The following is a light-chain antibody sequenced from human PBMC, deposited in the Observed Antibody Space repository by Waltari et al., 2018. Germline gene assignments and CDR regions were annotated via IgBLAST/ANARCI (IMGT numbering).Light chain of an antibody. J-gene: IGKJ5*01. CDR2: KVS. CDR1: QSLVNSDGNTY. Sequence: DVVMTQSPLSLPVTLGQPASISCRSSQSLVNSDGNTYLNWFHQRPGQSPRRLIYKVSNWDSGVPDRFSGSGSGTDFTLTISSLQPEDFATYYCQQSYSTPLITFGQGTRLEIK. CDR3: QQSYSTPLIT. V-gene: IGKV2D-30*01.